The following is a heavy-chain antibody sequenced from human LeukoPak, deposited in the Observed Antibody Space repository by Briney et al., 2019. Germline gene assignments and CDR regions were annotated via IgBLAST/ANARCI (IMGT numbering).Heavy chain of an antibody. J-gene: IGHJ4*02. CDR2: IYYSGTT. CDR3: ARVRTDGYNSPDY. V-gene: IGHV4-59*01. D-gene: IGHD5-24*01. Sequence: SETLSLTCTVSGGSITSYYWSWIRQPPGKGLECIGYIYYSGTTYYNPSLKTRVTISVDTSKNQFSLKLRSVTAADTAVYYCARVRTDGYNSPDYWGQGTLVTVSS. CDR1: GGSITSYY.